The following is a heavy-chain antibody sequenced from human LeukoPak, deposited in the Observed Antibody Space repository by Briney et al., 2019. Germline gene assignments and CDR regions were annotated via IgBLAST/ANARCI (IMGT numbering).Heavy chain of an antibody. Sequence: SVKVSCKASGYTFTSYGISWVRQAPGQGLEWMGWISAYNGNTNYAQKLQGRVTMTTDTSTSTAYMELRSLRSDDTAVYYCARRLDYYDSSGYFDYWGQGTLVTVSS. CDR1: GYTFTSYG. CDR3: ARRLDYYDSSGYFDY. V-gene: IGHV1-18*01. J-gene: IGHJ4*02. CDR2: ISAYNGNT. D-gene: IGHD3-22*01.